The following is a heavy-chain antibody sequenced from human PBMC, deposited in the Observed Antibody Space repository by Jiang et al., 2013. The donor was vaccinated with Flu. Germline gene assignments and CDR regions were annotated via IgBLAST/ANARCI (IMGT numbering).Heavy chain of an antibody. CDR3: ARFPEEVAGPPSYFDY. J-gene: IGHJ4*02. CDR1: GFTFSDYY. CDR2: ISSSSSYT. Sequence: VQLLESGGGLVKPGGSLRLSCAASGFTFSDYYMSWIRQAPGKGLEWVSYISSSSSYTNYADSVKGRFTISRDNAKNSLYLQMNSLRAEDTAVYYCARFPEEVAGPPSYFDYWGQGTLVTVSS. D-gene: IGHD6-19*01. V-gene: IGHV3-11*03.